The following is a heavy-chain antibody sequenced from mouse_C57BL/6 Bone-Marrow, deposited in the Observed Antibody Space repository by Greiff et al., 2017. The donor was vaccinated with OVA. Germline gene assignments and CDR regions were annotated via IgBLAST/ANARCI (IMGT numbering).Heavy chain of an antibody. CDR3: APPITTVVAKDFDV. Sequence: VQLQQPGAELVKPGASVKMSCKASGYTFTSYWITWVKQRPGQGLEWIGDIYPGSGSTNYHEKFKSKATLTVDTSSSTAYMQLSSLTSEDSAVYYCAPPITTVVAKDFDVWGTGTTVTVSS. D-gene: IGHD1-1*01. CDR2: IYPGSGST. J-gene: IGHJ1*03. V-gene: IGHV1-55*01. CDR1: GYTFTSYW.